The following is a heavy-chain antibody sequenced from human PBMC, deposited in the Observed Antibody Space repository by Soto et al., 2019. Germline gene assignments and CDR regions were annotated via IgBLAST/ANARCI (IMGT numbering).Heavy chain of an antibody. J-gene: IGHJ4*02. CDR1: GFTFTNAW. V-gene: IGHV3-15*01. D-gene: IGHD2-21*02. CDR3: TLHIVVVTSVHNYFNH. Sequence: EVQLVDSGGGLVKPGGSLTLSCAASGFTFTNAWMSWVRQAPGKGLEWVGRIKSKTDGETTDYAAPVKGRFTISRDDSKNTMYLQMNSLQIEYTAVYYCTLHIVVVTSVHNYFNHWGQGPLVTVSS. CDR2: IKSKTDGETT.